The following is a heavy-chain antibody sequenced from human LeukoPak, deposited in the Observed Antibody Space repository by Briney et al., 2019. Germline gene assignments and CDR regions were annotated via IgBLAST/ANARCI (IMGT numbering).Heavy chain of an antibody. Sequence: GASVKVSCKASGYTFTGYYMHWVRQAPGQGLEWMGWINPNSGGTNYAQKFQGRVTMTRDTSISTAYMELSRLRSDDTAVYYCARDDILTGYSNWFDPWGQGTLVTVSS. V-gene: IGHV1-2*02. CDR2: INPNSGGT. CDR1: GYTFTGYY. CDR3: ARDDILTGYSNWFDP. J-gene: IGHJ5*02. D-gene: IGHD3-9*01.